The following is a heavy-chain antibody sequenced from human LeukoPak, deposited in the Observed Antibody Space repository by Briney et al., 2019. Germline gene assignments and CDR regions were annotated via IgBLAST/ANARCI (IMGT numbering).Heavy chain of an antibody. Sequence: GGSLRLSCAASGFTFSSYGMHWVRQAPGKGLEWVAVISYDGSNKYYADSVKGRFTISRDNSKNTLYLQMNSLRAEDTAVYYCAKDLPGGNFDYWGQGTLVSVSS. CDR3: AKDLPGGNFDY. CDR1: GFTFSSYG. V-gene: IGHV3-30*18. CDR2: ISYDGSNK. D-gene: IGHD3-16*01. J-gene: IGHJ4*02.